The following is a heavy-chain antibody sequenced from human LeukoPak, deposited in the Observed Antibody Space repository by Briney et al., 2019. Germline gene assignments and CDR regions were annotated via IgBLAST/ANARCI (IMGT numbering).Heavy chain of an antibody. CDR2: INHSGST. Sequence: TSETLSLTCAVYGGSFSGYYWSWIRQPPGKGLEWIGEINHSGSTNYNPSLKSRVTISVDTSKNQFSLKLSSATAADTAVYYCARVPYGSGWYRDFDYWGQGTLVTVSS. V-gene: IGHV4-34*01. CDR1: GGSFSGYY. D-gene: IGHD6-19*01. CDR3: ARVPYGSGWYRDFDY. J-gene: IGHJ4*02.